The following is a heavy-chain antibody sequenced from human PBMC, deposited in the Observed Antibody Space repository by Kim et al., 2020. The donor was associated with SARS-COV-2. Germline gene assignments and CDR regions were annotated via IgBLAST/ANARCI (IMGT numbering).Heavy chain of an antibody. CDR1: GASISGGGYY. CDR2: IYYSGTT. J-gene: IGHJ4*02. D-gene: IGHD3-10*01. Sequence: SETLSLTCTVSGASISGGGYYWSWIRQPPGQGLEWIGYIYYSGTTYYNPSLKSRVTISVDTSKNQFSLRLSSVTAADTAVYYWAGGITMVRGVLDGRHDYWGQGTLVTVSS. V-gene: IGHV4-31*03. CDR3: AGGITMVRGVLDGRHDY.